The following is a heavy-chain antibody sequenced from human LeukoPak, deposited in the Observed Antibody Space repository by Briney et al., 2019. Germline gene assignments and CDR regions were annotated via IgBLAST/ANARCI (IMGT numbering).Heavy chain of an antibody. CDR1: GFSFSSSG. CDR3: AKDFGWIVERNWFDP. Sequence: GGSLRLSCADSGFSFSSSGMHWVRQAPGKGLEWVAVISYDGSNKYYADSVKGRFTISRDNSKNTLYLQMNSLRAEDTAVYYCAKDFGWIVERNWFDPWGQGTLVTVSS. J-gene: IGHJ5*02. V-gene: IGHV3-30*18. D-gene: IGHD3-22*01. CDR2: ISYDGSNK.